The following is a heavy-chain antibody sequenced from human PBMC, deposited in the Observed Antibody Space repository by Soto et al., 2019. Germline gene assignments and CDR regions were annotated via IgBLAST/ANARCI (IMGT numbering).Heavy chain of an antibody. D-gene: IGHD3-22*01. Sequence: GGSLRLSCAASGFTFSNAWMSWVRQASGKGLEWVGRIKSKTDGGTTDYAAPVKGRFTISRDDSKNTLYLQMNSLKTEDTAVYYCTTVPGYDSSGYYSSTDYYYYYGMDVWGQGTTVTVSS. V-gene: IGHV3-15*01. CDR1: GFTFSNAW. J-gene: IGHJ6*02. CDR3: TTVPGYDSSGYYSSTDYYYYYGMDV. CDR2: IKSKTDGGTT.